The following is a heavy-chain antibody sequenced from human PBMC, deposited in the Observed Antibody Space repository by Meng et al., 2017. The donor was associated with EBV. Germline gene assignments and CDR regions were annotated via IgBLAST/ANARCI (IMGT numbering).Heavy chain of an antibody. CDR2: SDYSGDG. V-gene: IGHV4-30-4*01. J-gene: IGHJ4*02. Sequence: VLFRVPGQGLGLASQKLSGTMALTSDSYVSFGNCWSWFRRPRGKGREGLGWSDYSGDGQYNHYLKSRMTGSVKSAKNQCSLILSYVTAADAAVYYGARARRSGGVSLDYWGQGTLVTVSS. D-gene: IGHD3-16*01. CDR1: SDSYVSFGNC. CDR3: ARARRSGGVSLDY.